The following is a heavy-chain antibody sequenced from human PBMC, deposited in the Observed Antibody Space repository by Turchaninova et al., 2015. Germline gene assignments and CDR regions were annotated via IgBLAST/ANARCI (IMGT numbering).Heavy chain of an antibody. V-gene: IGHV4-38-2*02. CDR3: ARSGGSGTPFDY. J-gene: IGHJ4*02. CDR2: IYLTGST. CDR1: GDFISHGHY. D-gene: IGHD1/OR15-1a*01. Sequence: QVQLQESGPGLVKPSAPLSLPCTVSGDFISHGHYWGWLRQPPGKGLEWFGSIYLTGSTYYNPTLKSRVTISVDTSNNQFSLKLSSVTAADTAVYYCARSGGSGTPFDYWGQGTLVTASS.